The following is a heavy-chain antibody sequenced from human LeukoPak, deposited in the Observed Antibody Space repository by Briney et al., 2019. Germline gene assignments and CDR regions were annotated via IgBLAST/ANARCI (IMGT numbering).Heavy chain of an antibody. CDR2: IIPIFGTA. CDR3: ARERYCSGGSCYSL. J-gene: IGHJ4*02. Sequence: SVQVSCKASGGTFSSYAISWVRQAPGQGLEWMGGIIPIFGTANYAQKFQGRVTITADESTSTAYMELSSLRSEDTAVYYCARERYCSGGSCYSLWGQGTLVTVSS. V-gene: IGHV1-69*01. CDR1: GGTFSSYA. D-gene: IGHD2-15*01.